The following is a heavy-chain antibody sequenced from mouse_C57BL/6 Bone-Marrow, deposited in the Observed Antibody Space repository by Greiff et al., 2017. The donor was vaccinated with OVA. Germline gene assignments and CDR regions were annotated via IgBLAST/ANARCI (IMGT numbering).Heavy chain of an antibody. CDR1: GYTFTSYW. CDR3: AEDYYGSSPHWYFDV. Sequence: QVQLQQPGAELVKPGASVKLSCKASGYTFTSYWMHWVKQRPGQGLEWIGMIHPNSGSTNYNEKFKSKATLTVDKSSSTAYMQVSSLTSEDSAVYYCAEDYYGSSPHWYFDVWGTGTTVTVSS. D-gene: IGHD1-1*01. J-gene: IGHJ1*03. V-gene: IGHV1-64*01. CDR2: IHPNSGST.